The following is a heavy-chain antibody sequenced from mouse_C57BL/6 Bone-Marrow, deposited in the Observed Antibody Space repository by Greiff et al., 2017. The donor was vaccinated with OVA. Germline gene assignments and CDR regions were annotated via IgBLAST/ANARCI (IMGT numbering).Heavy chain of an antibody. J-gene: IGHJ2*01. D-gene: IGHD4-1*01. V-gene: IGHV1-59*01. CDR2: IDPSDSYT. CDR3: ARGLGAEAFFDY. CDR1: GYTFTSYW. Sequence: QVQLQQPGAELVRPGTSVKLSCKASGYTFTSYWMHWVKQRPGQGLEWIGVIDPSDSYTNYNQKFKGKATLTVDTSSSTAYMQLSSLTSEDSAVYYCARGLGAEAFFDYRGQGTTLTVSS.